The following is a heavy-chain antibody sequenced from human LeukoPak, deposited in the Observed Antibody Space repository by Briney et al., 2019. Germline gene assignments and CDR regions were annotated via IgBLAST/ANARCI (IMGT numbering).Heavy chain of an antibody. V-gene: IGHV1-2*02. D-gene: IGHD6-13*01. CDR3: ARAAAGTPYYYYGMDV. CDR2: INPNSGGT. CDR1: GYTFTGYY. J-gene: IGHJ6*02. Sequence: VASVKVSCKASGYTFTGYYMHWVRQAPGQGLEWMGWINPNSGGTNYAQKFQGRVTMTRDTSISTAYMELSRLRSDDTAVYYCARAAAGTPYYYYGMDVWGQGTTVTVSS.